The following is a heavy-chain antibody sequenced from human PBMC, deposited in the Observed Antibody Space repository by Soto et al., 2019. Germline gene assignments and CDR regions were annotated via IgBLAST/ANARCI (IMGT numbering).Heavy chain of an antibody. CDR1: GGSISSGCYY. CDR3: ASEGVVSTEDAFDI. D-gene: IGHD3-3*01. Sequence: QVQLQESGPGLVKPSQTLSLTCTVSGGSISSGCYYWSWIRQHPGKGLEWIGYIYYSGRTYYNPSLKSRVTISLDTSKNQFSLKLSSVTAADTAVYYCASEGVVSTEDAFDIWGQGTMVTVSS. CDR2: IYYSGRT. V-gene: IGHV4-31*03. J-gene: IGHJ3*02.